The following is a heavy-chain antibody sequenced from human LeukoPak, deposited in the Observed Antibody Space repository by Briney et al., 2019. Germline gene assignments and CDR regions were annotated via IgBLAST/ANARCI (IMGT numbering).Heavy chain of an antibody. V-gene: IGHV3-21*01. D-gene: IGHD1-26*01. CDR1: GFTFSSYS. J-gene: IGHJ6*02. CDR3: ARAFGGSYLAGYYYYGMDV. Sequence: GGSLRLSCAASGFTFSSYSMNWVRQAPGKGLEWVSSVSSSSSYIYYADSVKGRFTISRDNAKNSLYLQMNSLRAEDTAVYYCARAFGGSYLAGYYYYGMDVWGQGTTVTVSS. CDR2: VSSSSSYI.